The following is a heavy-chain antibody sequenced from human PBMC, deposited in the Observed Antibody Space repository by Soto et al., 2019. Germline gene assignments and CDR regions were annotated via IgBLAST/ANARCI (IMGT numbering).Heavy chain of an antibody. J-gene: IGHJ4*02. CDR3: ARGGDFFYF. CDR2: ITSGRTYI. CDR1: GFTFTAYR. V-gene: IGHV3-21*01. D-gene: IGHD2-21*02. Sequence: EVQLVESGGGLVKPGESLRLSCAASGFTFTAYRVNWVRQAPGKGLEWVSSITSGRTYIYYADSVKGRFTISRANAKNSLYLQMNSLRAEDTAIYYYARGGDFFYFWGQGSLVTVSS.